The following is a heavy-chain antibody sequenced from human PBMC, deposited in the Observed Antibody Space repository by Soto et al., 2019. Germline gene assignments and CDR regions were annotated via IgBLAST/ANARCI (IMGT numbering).Heavy chain of an antibody. J-gene: IGHJ5*02. Sequence: QLQLQESGSGLVKPSQTLSLTCAVSGCSISSVGYSWSWIRQPPGKVLAWIGYIYQSVSTYYKPSLQSRVTIAVDRYKNQFSLEVSSVTAADTAVYYGGRVPDRWGQGTLVTVSS. V-gene: IGHV4-30-2*01. CDR2: IYQSVST. CDR3: GRVPDR. CDR1: GCSISSVGYS. D-gene: IGHD2-2*01.